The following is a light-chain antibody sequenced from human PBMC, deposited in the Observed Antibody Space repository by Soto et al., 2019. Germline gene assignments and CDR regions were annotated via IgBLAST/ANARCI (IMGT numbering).Light chain of an antibody. V-gene: IGKV4-1*01. CDR1: QSLLYTSNNKNY. CDR2: WAS. Sequence: DFAVTQSPKSLAVTLGGRATINCKSSQSLLYTSNNKNYLAWYQQKPGQPPRLIIYWASTRESGVPDRFKGSGSGTDFTLTITNLQAEDAAVYYCLQYYGIPRTFGQGTRVEIK. J-gene: IGKJ1*01. CDR3: LQYYGIPRT.